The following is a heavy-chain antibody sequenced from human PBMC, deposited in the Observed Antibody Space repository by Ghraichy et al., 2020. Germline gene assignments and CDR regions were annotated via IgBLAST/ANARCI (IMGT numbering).Heavy chain of an antibody. V-gene: IGHV4-39*02. D-gene: IGHD3-22*01. Sequence: SQTLSLTCTVSGGSISTSSYYWGWIRQPPGKGLEWIGSIYYSGSTYYNPSLKSRVTISVDTSKNQFSLKLSSVTAADTAVYYCARDYYDSSGSHRGAFDIWGQGTKVTVSS. CDR2: IYYSGST. CDR3: ARDYYDSSGSHRGAFDI. CDR1: GGSISTSSYY. J-gene: IGHJ3*02.